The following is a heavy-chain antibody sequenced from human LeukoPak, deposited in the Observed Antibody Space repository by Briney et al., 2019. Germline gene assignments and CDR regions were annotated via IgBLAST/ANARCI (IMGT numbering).Heavy chain of an antibody. V-gene: IGHV3-30*19. J-gene: IGHJ3*02. CDR3: ARVRIVGATYDAFDI. Sequence: GRSLRLSCAASGFTFSSYGMHWVRQVPGKGLEWVAVISYDGTTKYHADSVKGRFTISRDNSKNTLSLQMNTLRAEDTAVYYCARVRIVGATYDAFDIWGQGTMVTVYS. CDR1: GFTFSSYG. D-gene: IGHD1-26*01. CDR2: ISYDGTTK.